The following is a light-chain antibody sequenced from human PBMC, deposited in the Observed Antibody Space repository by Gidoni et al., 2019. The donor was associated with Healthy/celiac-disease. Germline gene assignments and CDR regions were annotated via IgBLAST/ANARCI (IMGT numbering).Light chain of an antibody. V-gene: IGKV1-39*01. CDR2: AAS. CDR3: QQSYSTPWT. J-gene: IGKJ1*01. CDR1: QSIRSY. Sequence: IRLTQSPSSLSASVGDRVTLTCRASQSIRSYLNWYQQKPGKAPKLLIYAASSLQIGVPSRFSGSGSGTDFTLTISSLQPEDFATYYCQQSYSTPWTFGQGTKVEIK.